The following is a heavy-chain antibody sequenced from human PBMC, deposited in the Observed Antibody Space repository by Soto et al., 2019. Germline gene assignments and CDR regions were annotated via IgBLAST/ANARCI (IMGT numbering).Heavy chain of an antibody. CDR1: GGSVSSGGYY. V-gene: IGHV4-31*03. Sequence: QVQLQESGPGLVKPSQTLSLTCTVSGGSVSSGGYYWSWIRQHPGKGLEWIGYILYSGTTYYHPPLKSRVAISEDTSKNQFSLKLSSMNAADTAVYYCARGRGGATYDYWGQGTLVTVSS. J-gene: IGHJ4*02. D-gene: IGHD1-26*01. CDR3: ARGRGGATYDY. CDR2: ILYSGTT.